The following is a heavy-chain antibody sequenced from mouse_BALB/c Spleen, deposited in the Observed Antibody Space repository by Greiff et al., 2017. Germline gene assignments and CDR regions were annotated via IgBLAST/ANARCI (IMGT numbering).Heavy chain of an antibody. CDR3: ARKSYCGGFAY. Sequence: EVQLQQSGAELVKPGASVKLSCTASGFNIKDTYMHWVKQRPEQGLEWIGRIDPANGNTKYDPKFQGKATITADTSSNTAYLQLSSLTSEDTAVYNCARKSYCGGFAYWGQGTLVTVSA. CDR2: IDPANGNT. D-gene: IGHD1-1*01. CDR1: GFNIKDTY. V-gene: IGHV14-3*02. J-gene: IGHJ3*01.